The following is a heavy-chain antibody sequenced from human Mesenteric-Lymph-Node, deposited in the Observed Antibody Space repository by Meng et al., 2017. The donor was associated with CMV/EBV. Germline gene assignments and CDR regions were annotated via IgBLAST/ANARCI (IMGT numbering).Heavy chain of an antibody. CDR1: GGSFSVYY. CDR3: ARGTSYDILTGYFDY. J-gene: IGHJ4*02. D-gene: IGHD3-9*01. V-gene: IGHV4-34*01. CDR2: FNHGGNT. Sequence: AALLKPPGTLSDVRAVDGGSFSVYYSKRIRQPPAKRLHWIVEFNHGGNTTSNPSLTSQSIITINTSTNQSTLNMGPVTVADTDVYFCARGTSYDILTGYFDYWGQGALVTVSS.